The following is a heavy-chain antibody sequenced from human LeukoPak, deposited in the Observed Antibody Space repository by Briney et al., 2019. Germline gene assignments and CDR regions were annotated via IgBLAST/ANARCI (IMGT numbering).Heavy chain of an antibody. CDR1: GGSISSYY. CDR3: ARDTTGTYYFDY. CDR2: IYYSGST. D-gene: IGHD1-1*01. J-gene: IGHJ4*02. V-gene: IGHV4-59*12. Sequence: SETLSLTCTVSGGSISSYYWSWIRQPPGKGLEWIGYIYYSGSTNYNPSLKSRVTISVDTSKNQFSLQLNSVTPEDTAVYYCARDTTGTYYFDYWGQGTLVTVSS.